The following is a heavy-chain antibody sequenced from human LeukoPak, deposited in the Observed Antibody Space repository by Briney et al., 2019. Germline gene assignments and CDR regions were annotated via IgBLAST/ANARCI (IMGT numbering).Heavy chain of an antibody. J-gene: IGHJ5*02. D-gene: IGHD3-16*01. V-gene: IGHV3-7*01. CDR3: ARVRGSGYSYWFDP. CDR2: IKQDGSEK. CDR1: GFTFSSYW. Sequence: GGSLRLSCAVSGFTFSSYWMSWVRQAPGKGLEWVANIKQDGSEKYYVDSVKGRFTISRDNAKNSLYLQMNSLRAEDTAVYYCARVRGSGYSYWFDPWGKGTLVTVSS.